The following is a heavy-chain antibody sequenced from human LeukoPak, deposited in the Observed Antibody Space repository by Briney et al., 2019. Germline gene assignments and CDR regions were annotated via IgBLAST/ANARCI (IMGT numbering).Heavy chain of an antibody. CDR3: ARGGLYDSSGYRYPEGNFDY. D-gene: IGHD3-22*01. Sequence: SETLSLTCTVSVAAVSDFCWSWIRQPPGKRLEWIGYSYYSGNSKYYTPHYSPYLMGRGTISVDTPKKQISLKLNSVTAADTAVYYCARGGLYDSSGYRYPEGNFDYWGQGMLVTVSS. J-gene: IGHJ4*02. CDR1: VAAVSDFC. CDR2: SYYSGNS. V-gene: IGHV4-59*02.